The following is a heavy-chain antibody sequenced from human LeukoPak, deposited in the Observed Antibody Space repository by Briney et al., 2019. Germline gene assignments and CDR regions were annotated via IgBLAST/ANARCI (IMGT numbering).Heavy chain of an antibody. V-gene: IGHV3-33*08. CDR3: ARVAVAGNLNNWFDP. J-gene: IGHJ5*02. D-gene: IGHD6-19*01. Sequence: PGGSLRLSCAASGFTFNTYPMHWVRQAPGKGLEWVALIWFDGSNKYYADSVKGRFTISRDNSKNTLYLQMKSLRAEDTAVYYCARVAVAGNLNNWFDPWGQGTLVTVSS. CDR2: IWFDGSNK. CDR1: GFTFNTYP.